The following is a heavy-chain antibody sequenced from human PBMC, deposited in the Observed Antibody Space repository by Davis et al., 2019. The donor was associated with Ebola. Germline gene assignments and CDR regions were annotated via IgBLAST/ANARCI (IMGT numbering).Heavy chain of an antibody. J-gene: IGHJ4*02. V-gene: IGHV1-3*01. CDR3: AAHSSRYTDVDY. CDR1: GHTFSNYA. Sequence: ASVKVSCKAPGHTFSNYAMHWVRQAPGQRLEWMGWFHGGNGNRKYSQKFQGRVTITMDTSASTAYMELSSLRSEDTAVYYCAAHSSRYTDVDYWGQGTLVTVSS. CDR2: FHGGNGNR. D-gene: IGHD6-25*01.